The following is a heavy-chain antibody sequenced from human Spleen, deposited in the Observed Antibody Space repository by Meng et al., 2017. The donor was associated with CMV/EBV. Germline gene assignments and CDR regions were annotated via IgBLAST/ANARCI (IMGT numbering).Heavy chain of an antibody. V-gene: IGHV3-30*02. CDR2: IRLDGSNK. D-gene: IGHD1-26*01. CDR1: GFKFSSHG. J-gene: IGHJ6*02. CDR3: ARDSPATNYGMDV. Sequence: GESLKISCAASGFKFSSHGMHWVRQAPGKGLEWVAFIRLDGSNKYYVDSVKGRFTISRDNSKNTLYLQMNSLRAEDTAVYYCARDSPATNYGMDVWGQGTTVTVSS.